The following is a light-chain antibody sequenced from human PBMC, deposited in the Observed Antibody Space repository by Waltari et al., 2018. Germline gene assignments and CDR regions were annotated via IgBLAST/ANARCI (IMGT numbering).Light chain of an antibody. CDR2: GAS. Sequence: ELVLTQSPGTLPLSPGERGTLSCRASQSVSRFLAWYQQRPGQPPRLLIYGASTRATGIPDRFSGSGSGTDFSLTISRLEPEDFAVYYCQKYDRLPATFGQGTKVEIK. CDR3: QKYDRLPAT. J-gene: IGKJ1*01. V-gene: IGKV3-20*01. CDR1: QSVSRF.